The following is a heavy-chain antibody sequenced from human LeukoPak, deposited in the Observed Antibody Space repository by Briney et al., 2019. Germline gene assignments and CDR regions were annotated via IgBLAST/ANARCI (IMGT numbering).Heavy chain of an antibody. V-gene: IGHV4-59*01. J-gene: IGHJ1*01. D-gene: IGHD4-17*01. CDR2: IYNSGHT. CDR3: ARAAVTTSRYFQH. CDR1: GGSISNYY. Sequence: PSETLSLTCTVSGGSISNYYWSWIRQPPGKGLEWIGYIYNSGHTNYNPSLKSRVAISEDTSKNQLSLKLSSVTAADTAVYYCARAAVTTSRYFQHWGQGTLVTVSS.